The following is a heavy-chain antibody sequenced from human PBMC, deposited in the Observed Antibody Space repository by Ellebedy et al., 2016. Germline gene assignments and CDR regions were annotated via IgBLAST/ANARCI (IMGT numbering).Heavy chain of an antibody. Sequence: GESLKISCAASGFTFSSYGMHWVRQAPGKGLEWVAVISYDGSIKYYADSVKGRFTISRDNSKNTLYLQMNSLRAEDTAVYYCAKGVYYDSSGDHYWYFDVWGRGTLVTVSS. V-gene: IGHV3-30*18. CDR1: GFTFSSYG. CDR2: ISYDGSIK. CDR3: AKGVYYDSSGDHYWYFDV. D-gene: IGHD3-22*01. J-gene: IGHJ2*01.